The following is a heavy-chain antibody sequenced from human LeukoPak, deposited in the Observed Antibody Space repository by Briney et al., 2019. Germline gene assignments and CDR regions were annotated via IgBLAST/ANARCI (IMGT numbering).Heavy chain of an antibody. J-gene: IGHJ5*02. CDR2: INHSGST. CDR1: GGSFSGYY. V-gene: IGHV4-34*01. D-gene: IGHD3-10*01. CDR3: ARTLITMVRGVIRANWFDP. Sequence: PSETLSPTCAVYGGSFSGYYWSWIRQPPGKGLEWIGEINHSGSTNYNPSLKSRVTISVDTSKNQFSLKLSSVTAADTAVYYCARTLITMVRGVIRANWFDPWGQGTLVTVSS.